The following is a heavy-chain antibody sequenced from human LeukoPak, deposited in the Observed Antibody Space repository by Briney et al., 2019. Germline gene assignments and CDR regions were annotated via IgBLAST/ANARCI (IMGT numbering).Heavy chain of an antibody. CDR2: IYYSGST. D-gene: IGHD6-19*01. CDR3: ARAFNIAVAGVAFDY. J-gene: IGHJ4*02. Sequence: PSETLSLTCTVSGGSISSYYWSWIRQPPGKGLEWIGYIYYSGSTNYNPSLKSRVTISVDTSKNQFSLKLSSVTAADTAVYYCARAFNIAVAGVAFDYWGQGTLVTVSS. V-gene: IGHV4-59*01. CDR1: GGSISSYY.